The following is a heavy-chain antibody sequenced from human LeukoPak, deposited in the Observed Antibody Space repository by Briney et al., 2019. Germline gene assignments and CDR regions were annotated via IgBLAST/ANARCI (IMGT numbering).Heavy chain of an antibody. CDR3: AKDGELSYYYDSSGYYYFDY. CDR1: GGSFSGYY. V-gene: IGHV3-23*01. CDR2: ISGSGSST. D-gene: IGHD3-22*01. J-gene: IGHJ4*02. Sequence: ETLSLTCAVYGGSFSGYYWSWVRQAPGKGLEWVSAISGSGSSTYYADSVKGRFTISRDNSKNTLYLQMNSLRAEDTAVYYCAKDGELSYYYDSSGYYYFDYWGQGTLVTVSS.